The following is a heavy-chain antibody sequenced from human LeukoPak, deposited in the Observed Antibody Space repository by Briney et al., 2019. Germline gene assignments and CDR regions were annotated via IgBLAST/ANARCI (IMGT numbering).Heavy chain of an antibody. J-gene: IGHJ4*02. V-gene: IGHV3-43*02. CDR2: ISGDGGST. Sequence: PGGSLRLSCAASGFTFDDYAMHWVRQAPGKGLEWVSLISGDGGSTYYADSVKGRFTISRDNSKNSLYLQMNSLRAEDTAVYYCARLKDGAGTDYWGQGTLVTVSS. D-gene: IGHD1-1*01. CDR1: GFTFDDYA. CDR3: ARLKDGAGTDY.